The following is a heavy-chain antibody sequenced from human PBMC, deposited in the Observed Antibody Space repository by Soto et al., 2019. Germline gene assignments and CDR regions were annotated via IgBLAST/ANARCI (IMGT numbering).Heavy chain of an antibody. D-gene: IGHD3-3*01. V-gene: IGHV2-5*02. CDR2: IYWDDDK. CDR3: AHRVLRTVFGLVTTTAIYFDF. CDR1: GFSLTTSGVG. Sequence: QITLNESGPTVVRPTETLTLTCRFSGFSLTTSGVGVGWIRQSPGKAPEWLALIYWDDDKRSSASLKSRFTITKDTSKNQVVLTVSDLDTTDTATYYCAHRVLRTVFGLVTTTAIYFDFWGQGTPVAVSS. J-gene: IGHJ4*02.